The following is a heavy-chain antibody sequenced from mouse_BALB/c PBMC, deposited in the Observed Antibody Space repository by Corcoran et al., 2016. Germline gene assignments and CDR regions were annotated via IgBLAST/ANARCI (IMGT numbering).Heavy chain of an antibody. V-gene: IGHV9-3-1*01. CDR1: GYTFTNYG. D-gene: IGHD1-1*01. Sequence: QIQLVQSGPELKKPGETVKISCKASGYTFTNYGMNWVKQAPGKGLKWMGWINTYTGEPTYAADFKGRFAFSLETSASTAYLQINNLKNEDTATYFGARFYYGSSYWYFDVWGAGTTVTVSS. CDR2: INTYTGEP. CDR3: ARFYYGSSYWYFDV. J-gene: IGHJ1*01.